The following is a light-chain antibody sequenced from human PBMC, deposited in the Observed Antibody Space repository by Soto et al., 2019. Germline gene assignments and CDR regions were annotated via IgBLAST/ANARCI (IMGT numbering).Light chain of an antibody. V-gene: IGKV3-20*01. J-gene: IGKJ2*01. CDR1: QSVSSSY. CDR2: GAS. CDR3: QKYGSSPYT. Sequence: EIVLTQSPGTLSLSPGERATLSCRASQSVSSSYLAWYQQKPGQAPRLLIYGASSRATGIPDRFSGSGSGTDCTLTISRLEPEDFAVYYCQKYGSSPYTCGQGTKQEIK.